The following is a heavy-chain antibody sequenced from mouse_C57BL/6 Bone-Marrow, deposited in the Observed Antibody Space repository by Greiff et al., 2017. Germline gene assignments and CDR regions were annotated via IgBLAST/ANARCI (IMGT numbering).Heavy chain of an antibody. CDR3: ARGSSF. Sequence: QVQLKQPGAELVKPGASVKLSCKASGYTFTSYWMQWVKQRPGQGLEWIGEIDPSDSYTNYNQKFKGKATLTVDTSSSTAYMQLSSLTSEDSAVYYWARGSSFWGQGTSVTVSS. J-gene: IGHJ4*01. CDR2: IDPSDSYT. CDR1: GYTFTSYW. D-gene: IGHD1-3*01. V-gene: IGHV1-50*01.